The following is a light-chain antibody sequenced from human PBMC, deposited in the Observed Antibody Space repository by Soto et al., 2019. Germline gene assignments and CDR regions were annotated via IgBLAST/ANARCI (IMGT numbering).Light chain of an antibody. CDR3: SSYTSSSPLVV. V-gene: IGLV2-14*01. J-gene: IGLJ2*01. CDR1: SSDVGGYNY. Sequence: QSALTQPASVSGSPGQSITISCTGTSSDVGGYNYVSWYQQHPGKAPKFMIYEVSNRPSGVSNRIAGSKSGNTASLTISGLQAEDEADYYCSSYTSSSPLVVFGGGTQLTVL. CDR2: EVS.